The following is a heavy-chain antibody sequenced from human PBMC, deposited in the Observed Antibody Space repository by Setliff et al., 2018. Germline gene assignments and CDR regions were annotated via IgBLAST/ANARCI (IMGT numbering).Heavy chain of an antibody. J-gene: IGHJ6*02. Sequence: PSETLSLTCAVYGGSFSGYYWSWIRQPPGEGLEWIGEINHSGSTNYNPSLKSRVTISVDTSKNQFSLKLTSVTAADTAVYYCARQSYYYYGMDVWGQGTTVTVSS. V-gene: IGHV4-34*01. CDR1: GGSFSGYY. CDR3: ARQSYYYYGMDV. CDR2: INHSGST.